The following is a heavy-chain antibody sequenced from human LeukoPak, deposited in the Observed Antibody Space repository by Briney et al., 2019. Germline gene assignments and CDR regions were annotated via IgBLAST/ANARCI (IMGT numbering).Heavy chain of an antibody. V-gene: IGHV3-23*01. CDR2: ISGSAGST. CDR1: VFTFSSYA. J-gene: IGHJ4*02. Sequence: GGSLRLSCAPSVFTFSSYAMSWVRHAPGKGLKRVSAISGSAGSTYYADSVKGRFTISRDNAKNTLYLQVSSLRAEDTAVYYCAREGAMVLFDYWGQGTLVTVSS. CDR3: AREGAMVLFDY. D-gene: IGHD5-18*01.